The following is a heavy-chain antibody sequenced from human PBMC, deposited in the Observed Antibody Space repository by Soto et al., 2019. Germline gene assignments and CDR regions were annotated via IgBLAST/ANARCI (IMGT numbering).Heavy chain of an antibody. J-gene: IGHJ6*02. CDR3: ARDRFVAAAGTKYSYGMDV. D-gene: IGHD6-13*01. Sequence: SQTLSLTCAISGDSVSSNSAAWNWIRQSPSRGLEWLGRTYYRSKWYNDYAVSVKSRITLNPDTSKNQFSLQLNSVTPEDTAVYYCARDRFVAAAGTKYSYGMDVWGQGTTVTVSS. V-gene: IGHV6-1*01. CDR2: TYYRSKWYN. CDR1: GDSVSSNSAA.